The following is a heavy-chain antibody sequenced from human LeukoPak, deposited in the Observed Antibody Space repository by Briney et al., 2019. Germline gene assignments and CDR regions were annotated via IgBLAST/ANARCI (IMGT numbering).Heavy chain of an antibody. J-gene: IGHJ3*02. CDR3: ARVRAPYYYDSSGYYAFDI. CDR2: IYSGGGT. D-gene: IGHD3-22*01. Sequence: GGSLRLSCAASGFTVSSNYMSWVRQAPGKGLEWVSVIYSGGGTYYADSVKGRFTISRDNSKNTLYLQMNSLRAEDTAVYYCARVRAPYYYDSSGYYAFDIWGQGTMVTVSS. V-gene: IGHV3-53*01. CDR1: GFTVSSNY.